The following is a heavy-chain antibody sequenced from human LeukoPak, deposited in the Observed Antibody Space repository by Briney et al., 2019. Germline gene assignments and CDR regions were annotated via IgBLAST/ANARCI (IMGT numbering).Heavy chain of an antibody. CDR2: ISYDGSNK. J-gene: IGHJ6*02. V-gene: IGHV3-30*18. D-gene: IGHD3-10*01. CDR3: AKDKGGLLWFGESINTGRYGMDV. CDR1: GFTFSTYG. Sequence: PGGSLRLSCAASGFTFSTYGMHWVRQAPGKGLEWVAVISYDGSNKYYADSVKGRFTISRDNSKNTLYLQMNSLRAEDTAVYYCAKDKGGLLWFGESINTGRYGMDVWGQGTTVTVSS.